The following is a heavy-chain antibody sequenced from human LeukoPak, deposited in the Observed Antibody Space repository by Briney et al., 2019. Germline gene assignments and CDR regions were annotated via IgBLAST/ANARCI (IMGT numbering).Heavy chain of an antibody. CDR2: INHSGST. J-gene: IGHJ4*02. CDR1: GGSFSGYY. D-gene: IGHD4-4*01. Sequence: PSETLSLTCAVYGGSFSGYYWSWIRQPPGKGLEWIGEINHSGSTNYNPSLKSRVTISVDTSKNQFSLKLSSVTAADTAVYYCARGYYSNNYFDYWGQGTLVTVSS. CDR3: ARGYYSNNYFDY. V-gene: IGHV4-34*01.